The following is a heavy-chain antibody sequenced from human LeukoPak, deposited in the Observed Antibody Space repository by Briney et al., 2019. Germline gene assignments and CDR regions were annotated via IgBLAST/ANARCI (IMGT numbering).Heavy chain of an antibody. CDR2: IHPSGIF. D-gene: IGHD5-24*01. CDR1: GGSCDDYY. Sequence: SETLSLTCAVYGGSCDDYYCSWIRQPPGKGLEWIGEIHPSGIFYYNSSLMSRVTISIDPSKSQFSLRLASVTAADTGFYYCARGRDRSKAGDHWGQGSLVTVSS. J-gene: IGHJ4*02. V-gene: IGHV4-34*01. CDR3: ARGRDRSKAGDH.